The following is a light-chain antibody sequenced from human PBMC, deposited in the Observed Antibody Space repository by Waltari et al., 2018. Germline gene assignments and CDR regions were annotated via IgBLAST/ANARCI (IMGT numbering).Light chain of an antibody. CDR2: TNN. CDR3: CSYVGSNIYWV. Sequence: QSVLTQPPSVSGALGQSVTISCTGSSSNIGAGYDVHWYQRFPGTAPKLLISTNNNRPSGVPDRFSGSKSGNTASLTIAGLQAEDEADYYCCSYVGSNIYWVFGGGTKLTVL. CDR1: SSNIGAGYD. V-gene: IGLV1-40*01. J-gene: IGLJ3*02.